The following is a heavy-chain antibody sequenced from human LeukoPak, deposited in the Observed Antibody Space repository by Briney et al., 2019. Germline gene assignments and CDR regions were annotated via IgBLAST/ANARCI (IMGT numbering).Heavy chain of an antibody. J-gene: IGHJ3*02. CDR1: GFTFSSYA. CDR3: ARDISIVVVPAAIHASRTFDI. Sequence: GGSLRLSCAASGFTFSSYAMHWVRQAPGKGLEWVAVISYDGSNKYYADSVKGRFTISRDNAKNSLYLQMNSLRAEDTAVYYCARDISIVVVPAAIHASRTFDIWGQGTMVTVSS. D-gene: IGHD2-2*01. V-gene: IGHV3-30-3*01. CDR2: ISYDGSNK.